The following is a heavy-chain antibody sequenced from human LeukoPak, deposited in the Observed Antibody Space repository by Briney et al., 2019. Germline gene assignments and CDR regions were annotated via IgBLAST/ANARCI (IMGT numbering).Heavy chain of an antibody. CDR1: GFTFSSYG. V-gene: IGHV3-23*01. D-gene: IGHD2/OR15-2a*01. CDR3: ARSGLSRFGF. J-gene: IGHJ4*02. Sequence: GGTLRLSCAASGFTFSSYGMSWVRQAPGKGLEWVSAISGSGGSTYYADSVKGRFTISRDNSRNTLYLQMNSLRAEDTAVYYCARSGLSRFGFWGQGTPVTVSS. CDR2: ISGSGGST.